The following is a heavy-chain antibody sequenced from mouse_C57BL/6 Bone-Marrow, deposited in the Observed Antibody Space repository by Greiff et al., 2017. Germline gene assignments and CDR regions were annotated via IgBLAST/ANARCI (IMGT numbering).Heavy chain of an antibody. CDR1: GYTFTDYY. Sequence: EVKVVESGPELVKPGASVKISCKASGYTFTDYYMNWVKQSHGKSLEWIGDINPNNGGTSYNQKFKGKATLTVDKSSSTAYMELRSLTSEDSAVYYCARWDYGSSYGYYFDYWGQGTTLTVSS. CDR3: ARWDYGSSYGYYFDY. CDR2: INPNNGGT. V-gene: IGHV1-26*01. J-gene: IGHJ2*01. D-gene: IGHD1-1*01.